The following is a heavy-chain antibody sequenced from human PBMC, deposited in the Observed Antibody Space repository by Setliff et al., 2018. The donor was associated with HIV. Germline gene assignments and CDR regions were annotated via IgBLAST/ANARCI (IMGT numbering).Heavy chain of an antibody. CDR1: GGSLSGSY. D-gene: IGHD3-10*01. V-gene: IGHV4-34*01. CDR2: TNPSGST. J-gene: IGHJ3*02. Sequence: SETLSLTCAVYGGSLSGSYLSWIRQTPGKGLEWIGETNPSGSTSYNPSLKSRVTISVDTSKSQFSLKLGSVTAADTAVYYCARPSYGPGSPKNNAFDIWGQGTMVTVS. CDR3: ARPSYGPGSPKNNAFDI.